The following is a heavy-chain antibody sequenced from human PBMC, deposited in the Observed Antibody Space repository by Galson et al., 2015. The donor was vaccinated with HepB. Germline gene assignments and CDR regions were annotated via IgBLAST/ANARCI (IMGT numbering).Heavy chain of an antibody. V-gene: IGHV5-51*01. Sequence: QSGAEVKKPGESLKISCKGSGYSFTSYWIGWVRQMPGKGLEWMGIIYPGDSDTRYSPSFQGQVTISADKSISTAYLQWSSLKASDTAMYYCARLKADGSSIDCSSTSCQISGLFGVVPAYYYYYMDVWGKGTTVTVSS. D-gene: IGHD2-2*01. J-gene: IGHJ6*03. CDR1: GYSFTSYW. CDR2: IYPGDSDT. CDR3: ARLKADGSSIDCSSTSCQISGLFGVVPAYYYYYMDV.